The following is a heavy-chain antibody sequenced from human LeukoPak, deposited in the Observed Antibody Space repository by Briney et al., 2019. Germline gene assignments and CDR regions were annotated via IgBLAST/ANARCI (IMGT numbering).Heavy chain of an antibody. V-gene: IGHV1-8*03. Sequence: ASVKVSCKASGGTFSSYAISWVRQAPGQGLEWMGIINLSGGSTTYAQKFQGRVTITRNTPISTAYMELSSLTSEDTAVYYCARSDHNSWNAFDIWGQGTMVTVSS. CDR1: GGTFSSYA. CDR2: INLSGGST. J-gene: IGHJ3*02. D-gene: IGHD1-26*01. CDR3: ARSDHNSWNAFDI.